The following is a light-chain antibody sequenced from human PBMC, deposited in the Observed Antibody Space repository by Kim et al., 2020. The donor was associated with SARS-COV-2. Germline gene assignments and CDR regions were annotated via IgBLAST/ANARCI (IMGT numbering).Light chain of an antibody. CDR2: AAS. Sequence: DIQMTQSPSSLSASVGDRVTITCRTTQSISSHLNWYQQKPGRAPKLLISAASTLQGGVTSRFSGSGSETDFTLTISSLQPEDFVTYFCQQSYITPFTFGPGTKVDIK. CDR1: QSISSH. V-gene: IGKV1-39*01. CDR3: QQSYITPFT. J-gene: IGKJ3*01.